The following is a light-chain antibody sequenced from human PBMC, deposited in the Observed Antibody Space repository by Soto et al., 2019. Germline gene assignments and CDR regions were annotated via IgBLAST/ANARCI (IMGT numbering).Light chain of an antibody. V-gene: IGLV2-14*01. CDR1: GSDVGGYRY. Sequence: QSVLTQPASVSGSPGQSIAISCTGTGSDVGGYRYVSWYQQHPGKAPKLIIYDVSNRPSGVSDCFSGSKSGNTASLTISGLQSEDEADYYCDSYTSSSSYVFGTGTKVTVL. CDR3: DSYTSSSSYV. J-gene: IGLJ1*01. CDR2: DVS.